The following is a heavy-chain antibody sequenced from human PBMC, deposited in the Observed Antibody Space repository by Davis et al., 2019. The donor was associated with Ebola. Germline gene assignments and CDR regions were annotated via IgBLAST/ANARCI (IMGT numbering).Heavy chain of an antibody. D-gene: IGHD3-3*01. CDR3: AKGSVTIFGVAPDYYGMDV. J-gene: IGHJ6*04. V-gene: IGHV3-11*04. CDR2: ISSSGSSM. Sequence: GESLKISCAASGFSFSDYYMTWIRQAPGKGLEWLSYISSSGSSMNYADSVKGRFTISRDNAKNSLYLQMNSLRAEDTAVYYCAKGSVTIFGVAPDYYGMDVWGKGTTVTVSS. CDR1: GFSFSDYY.